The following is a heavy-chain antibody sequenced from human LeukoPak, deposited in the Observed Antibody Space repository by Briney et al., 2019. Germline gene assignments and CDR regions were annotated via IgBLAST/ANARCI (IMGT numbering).Heavy chain of an antibody. Sequence: GGSLRLSCAASGFTFSSYGMHWVRQAPGKGLEWVAVIWYDGSNKYYADSVKGRFTISRDNSKNTLYLQMNSLRAEDTAVYYCAREQARWNWFDPWGQGTLVTVSS. CDR1: GFTFSSYG. CDR3: AREQARWNWFDP. CDR2: IWYDGSNK. D-gene: IGHD2-15*01. V-gene: IGHV3-33*01. J-gene: IGHJ5*02.